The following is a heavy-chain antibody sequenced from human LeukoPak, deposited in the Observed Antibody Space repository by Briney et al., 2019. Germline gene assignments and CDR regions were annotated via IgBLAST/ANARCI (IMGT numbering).Heavy chain of an antibody. CDR2: IDGSGGNT. Sequence: GGSLRLSCTASGFTFTSYAMSWVRQAPGKGLEWVSSIDGSGGNTYYADSVKGRFTISRDNSKNTLYLQMNSLTAEDTAVYYCAKAAEQWLVPSNFDYWGQGTLVTVSS. D-gene: IGHD6-19*01. CDR1: GFTFTSYA. V-gene: IGHV3-23*01. CDR3: AKAAEQWLVPSNFDY. J-gene: IGHJ4*02.